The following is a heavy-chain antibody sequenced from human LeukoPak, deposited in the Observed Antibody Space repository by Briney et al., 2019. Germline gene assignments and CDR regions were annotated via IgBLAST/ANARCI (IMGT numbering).Heavy chain of an antibody. CDR1: GYTFTGYY. V-gene: IGHV1-2*02. CDR3: ARGGHDFNPFYW. CDR2: INPNSGGT. J-gene: IGHJ4*02. D-gene: IGHD2-21*02. Sequence: ASVKVSCKASGYTFTGYYMHWVRQAPGQGLGWMGWINPNSGGTNYAQKFQGRFTISRDNSKNTLFLQLNSLRAEDSAVYYCARGGHDFNPFYWWGQGTLVTVSS.